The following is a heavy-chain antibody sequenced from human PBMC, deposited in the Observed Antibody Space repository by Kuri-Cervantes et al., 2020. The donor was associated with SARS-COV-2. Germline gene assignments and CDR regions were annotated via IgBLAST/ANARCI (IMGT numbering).Heavy chain of an antibody. Sequence: ETLSLTCVASGLTFSNAWMTWVRQAPGKGLEWVGRIKSKTDGGTRDYAAPVKGRFTISRDDSKNTLYLQVNSLKTEDTAIYYCTTGQWELQYHFDYWGQGTLVTVSS. CDR2: IKSKTDGGTR. CDR1: GLTFSNAW. D-gene: IGHD3-10*01. J-gene: IGHJ4*02. V-gene: IGHV3-15*01. CDR3: TTGQWELQYHFDY.